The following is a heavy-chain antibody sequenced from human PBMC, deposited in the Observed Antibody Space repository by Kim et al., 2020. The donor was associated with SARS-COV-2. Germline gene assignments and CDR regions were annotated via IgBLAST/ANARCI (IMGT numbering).Heavy chain of an antibody. V-gene: IGHV3-64*01. Sequence: GGSLRLSCAASGFTFSSYAMHWVRQAPGKGLEYVSAISSNGGSTYYANSVKGRFTISRDNSKNTLYLQMGSLRAEDMAVYYCARGASMDVWGQGTTVTVSS. J-gene: IGHJ6*02. CDR1: GFTFSSYA. CDR3: ARGASMDV. CDR2: ISSNGGST.